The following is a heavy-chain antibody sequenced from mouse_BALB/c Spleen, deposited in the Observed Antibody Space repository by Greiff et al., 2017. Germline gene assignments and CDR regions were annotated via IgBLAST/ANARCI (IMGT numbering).Heavy chain of an antibody. J-gene: IGHJ2*01. CDR1: GYTFTSYW. D-gene: IGHD2-3*01. CDR3: ARFDGNY. CDR2: IAPGSGST. Sequence: DLVKPGASVKLSCKASGYTFTSYWINWIKQRPGQGLEWIGRIAPGSGSTYYNEMFKGKAKLTVDTSSSTAYIQLSSLSSEDSAVYCCARFDGNYWGQGTTLTVSS. V-gene: IGHV1S41*01.